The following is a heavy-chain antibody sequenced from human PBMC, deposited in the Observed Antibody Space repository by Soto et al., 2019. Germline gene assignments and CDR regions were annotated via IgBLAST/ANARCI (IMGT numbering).Heavy chain of an antibody. CDR2: MFYSGLT. D-gene: IGHD2-15*01. CDR3: APLSVSLSGPYGIHV. J-gene: IGHJ6*04. CDR1: RYSVTSSDYY. Sequence: SETLSLTCSVSRYSVTSSDYYWAWIRQPPGKGLERIGSMFYSGLTYYNPSLKSRVTLSVDASKNQFYVRLNSETAADTAVYYCAPLSVSLSGPYGIHVWGRGPTVTVSS. V-gene: IGHV4-39*01.